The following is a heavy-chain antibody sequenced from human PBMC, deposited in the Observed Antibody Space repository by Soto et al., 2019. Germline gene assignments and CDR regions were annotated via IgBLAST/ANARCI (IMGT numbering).Heavy chain of an antibody. CDR1: GGSISSSSYY. CDR2: IYYSGST. J-gene: IGHJ5*02. CDR3: ARFTIAAAGPRVGS. Sequence: SETLSLTCTVSGGSISSSSYYWGWIRQPPGKGLEWIGSIYYSGSTYYNPSLKSRVTISVDTSKNQFSLKLSSVTAADTAVYYCARFTIAAAGPRVGSWGQGTLVTVSS. D-gene: IGHD6-13*01. V-gene: IGHV4-39*01.